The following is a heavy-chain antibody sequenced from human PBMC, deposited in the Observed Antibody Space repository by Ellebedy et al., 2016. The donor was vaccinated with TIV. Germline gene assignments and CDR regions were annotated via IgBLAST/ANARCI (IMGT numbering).Heavy chain of an antibody. J-gene: IGHJ5*02. CDR1: GYTFMSYD. D-gene: IGHD6-13*01. CDR3: ARDAAGFDL. Sequence: ASVKVSCKAFGYTFMSYDINWVRQAPGQGLEWMGIINPRGGSTNYAEKFQGRVTMTRDMSTSTVYMELSSLRYDDTAVYYCARDAAGFDLWGQGTLVTVSS. CDR2: INPRGGST. V-gene: IGHV1-46*01.